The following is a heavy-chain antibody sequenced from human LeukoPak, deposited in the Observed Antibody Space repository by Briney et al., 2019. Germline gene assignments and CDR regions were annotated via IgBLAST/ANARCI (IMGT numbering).Heavy chain of an antibody. CDR1: VGSISSYY. CDR2: IYTSGST. CDR3: ARDLSSGYIDY. Sequence: SETLSLTCTVSVGSISSYYWGWIRQTAGKGLEWLGRIYTSGSTNYNPSLKSPVTMSVDTSKNQFSLKLSSVTAADTAVYYCARDLSSGYIDYWGQGTLVTVSS. D-gene: IGHD6-19*01. V-gene: IGHV4-4*07. J-gene: IGHJ4*02.